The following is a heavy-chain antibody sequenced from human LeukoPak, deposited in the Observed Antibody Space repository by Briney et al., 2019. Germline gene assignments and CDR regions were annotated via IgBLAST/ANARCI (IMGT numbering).Heavy chain of an antibody. CDR3: ARHRDSGGFYALDY. CDR2: IFFRGTT. J-gene: IGHJ4*02. Sequence: SETLSLTCTVSDDSITSSSYYWGWIRQPPGKGLEWIGSIFFRGTTYYNPSLKSRVTMFVDTSKNQFSLKLKSVTAADTAVYYCARHRDSGGFYALDYWGQGALVTVSS. CDR1: DDSITSSSYY. D-gene: IGHD3-22*01. V-gene: IGHV4-39*01.